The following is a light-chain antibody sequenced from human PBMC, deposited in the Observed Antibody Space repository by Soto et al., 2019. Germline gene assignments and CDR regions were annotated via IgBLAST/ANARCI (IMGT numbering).Light chain of an antibody. Sequence: EVVLTQSPATLSVSPGERATLSCRASHIISSNLAWYQQKPGQAPRLLIYDASNRATGIPARFSGSGSGTDFTLTISSLEPEDFAVYYCQQRSNWPWTFGQGTTVDI. CDR2: DAS. J-gene: IGKJ1*01. CDR3: QQRSNWPWT. CDR1: HIISSN. V-gene: IGKV3-11*01.